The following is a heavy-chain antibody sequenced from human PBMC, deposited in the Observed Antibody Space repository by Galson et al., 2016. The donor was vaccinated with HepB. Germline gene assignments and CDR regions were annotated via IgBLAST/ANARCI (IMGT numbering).Heavy chain of an antibody. D-gene: IGHD3-9*01. CDR3: ARANGGFNIFTGFYSPFDD. V-gene: IGHV2-5*02. CDR2: IFWDDDA. Sequence: PALVKPTQTLTLTCTFSGFSLSTSGEAVAWIRQPPGKALEWLALIFWDDDARYSPSVKSRLTITRDTSKNQVVLRMTNMDPLDTATYYCARANGGFNIFTGFYSPFDDWGQGILVTVSS. J-gene: IGHJ5*02. CDR1: GFSLSTSGEA.